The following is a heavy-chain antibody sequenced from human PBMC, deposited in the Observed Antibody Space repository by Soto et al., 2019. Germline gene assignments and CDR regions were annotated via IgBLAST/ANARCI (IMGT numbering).Heavy chain of an antibody. D-gene: IGHD1-1*01. CDR3: AKSMYNWNDGVFAY. V-gene: IGHV3-30*18. CDR2: ISYDGINK. CDR1: GFTFSSYG. J-gene: IGHJ4*02. Sequence: QVQLVESGGGVVQPGRSLRLSCAASGFTFSSYGMHWVRQAPGKGLEWVAIISYDGINKYYANSVKGRFTISRDNSKNTLYLQMNSLRAEDTAVYYCAKSMYNWNDGVFAYGGQGTLVTLSS.